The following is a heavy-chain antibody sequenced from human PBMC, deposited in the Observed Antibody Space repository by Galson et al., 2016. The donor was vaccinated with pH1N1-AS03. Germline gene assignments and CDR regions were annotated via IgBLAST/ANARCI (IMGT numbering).Heavy chain of an antibody. V-gene: IGHV5-51*01. D-gene: IGHD5-12*01. J-gene: IGHJ4*02. Sequence: QSGAEVKKSGESLRISCKGSGYSFADYWIGWVRQRPGKGLEWMGIIYPGDSETKYSPSFQGQVTISADKSISTAYLQWSRLSSSDTAVYYWARHGPERTTITRYVDYWGQGTLVPVSS. CDR1: GYSFADYW. CDR2: IYPGDSET. CDR3: ARHGPERTTITRYVDY.